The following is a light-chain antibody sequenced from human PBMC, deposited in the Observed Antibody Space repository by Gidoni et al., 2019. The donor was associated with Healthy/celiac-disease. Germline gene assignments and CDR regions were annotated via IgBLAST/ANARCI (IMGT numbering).Light chain of an antibody. CDR3: CSYAGSSTFVV. Sequence: QSALTQPASVSGPPGPSITTSCTGTSSDVGSYNLVAWYHQHPGKAPKLMIYEVSKRPSGVSNRFSGAKSGNTASLTISGLQAEDEADYYCCSYAGSSTFVVFGGGTKLTVL. CDR1: SSDVGSYNL. V-gene: IGLV2-23*02. CDR2: EVS. J-gene: IGLJ2*01.